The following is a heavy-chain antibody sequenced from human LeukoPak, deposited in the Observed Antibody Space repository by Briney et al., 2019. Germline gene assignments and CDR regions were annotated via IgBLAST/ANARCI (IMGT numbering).Heavy chain of an antibody. J-gene: IGHJ4*02. D-gene: IGHD2/OR15-2a*01. Sequence: GGSLRLSCAPSGFTFSSHTMYWVRQAPGKGLEYVASISSNGGSKNYADSVKGKFIISRDNSNNMLYLQVGSLRPEDMAMYYCARVYCNVNTFSYGFGYWGQGTLVTVSS. CDR2: ISSNGGSK. V-gene: IGHV3-64*02. CDR1: GFTFSSHT. CDR3: ARVYCNVNTFSYGFGY.